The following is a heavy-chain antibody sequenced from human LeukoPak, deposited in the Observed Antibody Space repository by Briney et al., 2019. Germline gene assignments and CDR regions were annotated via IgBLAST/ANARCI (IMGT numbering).Heavy chain of an antibody. D-gene: IGHD3-10*01. CDR1: GFTFSNYW. J-gene: IGHJ4*02. V-gene: IGHV3-74*01. CDR3: AKYDSGSFDY. CDR2: INSDGINT. Sequence: PGGSLRLSCAASGFTFSNYWMHWVRQAPGKGLVWVSRINSDGINTSYADSVKGRFTISRDNAKNTLNLQMNSLRAEDTAIYYCAKYDSGSFDYWGQGTLVTVSS.